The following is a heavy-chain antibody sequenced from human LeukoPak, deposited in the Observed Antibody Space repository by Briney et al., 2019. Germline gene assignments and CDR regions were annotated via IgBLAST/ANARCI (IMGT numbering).Heavy chain of an antibody. CDR1: GFTFSDYY. D-gene: IGHD3-10*01. J-gene: IGHJ4*02. Sequence: PGGSLRLSCAASGFTFSDYYMSWIRQAPGKGLEWVSYISSSGSTIYYADSVKGRFTISRDNAKNSLYLQMNSLRAEDTAVYYCARGPFGITMVRGVIIGDYWGQGTLVTVSS. V-gene: IGHV3-11*01. CDR3: ARGPFGITMVRGVIIGDY. CDR2: ISSSGSTI.